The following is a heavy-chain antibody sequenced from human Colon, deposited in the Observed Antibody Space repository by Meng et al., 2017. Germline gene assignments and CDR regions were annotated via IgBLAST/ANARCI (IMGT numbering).Heavy chain of an antibody. CDR2: IYYSGST. Sequence: VQLQGPGPGLVQPSQTLSITCTVSGGSISSGDYYWSWIRQPPGKGLEWIGYIYYSGSTYSNASLKSRVTISIDRSKNQFSLKLSSVTAADTAVYYCARDRKHYGERGWFDPWGQGTLVTISS. D-gene: IGHD4-17*01. CDR1: GGSISSGDYY. V-gene: IGHV4-30-4*01. J-gene: IGHJ5*02. CDR3: ARDRKHYGERGWFDP.